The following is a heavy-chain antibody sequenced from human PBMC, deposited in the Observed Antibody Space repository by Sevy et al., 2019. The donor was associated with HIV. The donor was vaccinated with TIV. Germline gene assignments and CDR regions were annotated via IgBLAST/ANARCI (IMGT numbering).Heavy chain of an antibody. CDR3: ARDGVMGSY. D-gene: IGHD3-16*01. CDR1: GFTSSSYW. V-gene: IGHV3-7*01. J-gene: IGHJ4*02. CDR2: IKQDGSEK. Sequence: GGSLRLSCAASGFTSSSYWMSWVRQAPGKGLEWVANIKQDGSEKIYVDSGKGRFTISRDNAKNSLYLQMNSLRADDTAVYYCARDGVMGSYWGQGTLVTVSS.